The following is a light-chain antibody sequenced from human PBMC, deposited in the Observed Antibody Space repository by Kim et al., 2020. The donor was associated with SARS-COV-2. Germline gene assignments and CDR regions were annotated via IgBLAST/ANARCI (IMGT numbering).Light chain of an antibody. V-gene: IGLV3-1*01. CDR1: KLGDNY. J-gene: IGLJ2*01. CDR2: QDS. CDR3: QAWDSSTVV. Sequence: SVPPEQTAATPCSVNKLGDNYACCYQKKPGHSPVLVIYQDSKRPAVIPGRFSASNSGNTATLTISGTHAIDEADYYCQAWDSSTVVFGGGTQLTVL.